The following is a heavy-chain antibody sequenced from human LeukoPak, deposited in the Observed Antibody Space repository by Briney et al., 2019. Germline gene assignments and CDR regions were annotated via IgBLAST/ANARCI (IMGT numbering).Heavy chain of an antibody. CDR3: AKTAWDDSPGAFDI. J-gene: IGHJ3*02. CDR2: IWYDGSNK. CDR1: GFTVSRNY. Sequence: GGSLRLSCAASGFTVSRNYMSWVRQAPGKGLEWVAVIWYDGSNKYYADSVKGRFTISRDNSKNTLYLQMNSLRAEDTAVYYCAKTAWDDSPGAFDIWGQGTMVTVSS. V-gene: IGHV3-33*06. D-gene: IGHD1-26*01.